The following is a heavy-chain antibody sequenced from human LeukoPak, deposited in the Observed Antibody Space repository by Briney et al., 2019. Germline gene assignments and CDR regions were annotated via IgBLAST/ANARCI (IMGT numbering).Heavy chain of an antibody. CDR2: IIPILGIA. J-gene: IGHJ4*02. V-gene: IGHV1-69*04. Sequence: GASVKVSCKASGGTFSSYAISWVRQAPGQGLEWMGRIIPILGIANYAQKFQGRVTITADKSTSTAYMELSSLRSEDTAVYYCARGGDDYGDYWGQGTLVTVTS. CDR3: ARGGDDYGDY. CDR1: GGTFSSYA. D-gene: IGHD2-21*01.